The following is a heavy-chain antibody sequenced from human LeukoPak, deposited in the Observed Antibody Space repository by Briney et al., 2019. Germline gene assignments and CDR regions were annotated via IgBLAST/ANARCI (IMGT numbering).Heavy chain of an antibody. J-gene: IGHJ4*02. CDR1: GGSISSGGYY. D-gene: IGHD3-9*01. Sequence: ETLSLTCTVSGGSISSGGYYWSWIRQHPGKGLEWVSSISSSSSDLSFTDSVKGRFTISRDNAKNSLYLEMNSLRAEDTAVYYCARDGGYFDTTGYYFDYWGQGTLVTVSS. CDR2: ISSSSSDL. V-gene: IGHV3-21*01. CDR3: ARDGGYFDTTGYYFDY.